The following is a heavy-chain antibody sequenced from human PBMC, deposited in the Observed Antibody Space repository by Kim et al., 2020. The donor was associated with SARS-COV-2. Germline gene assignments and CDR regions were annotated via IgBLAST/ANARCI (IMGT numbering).Heavy chain of an antibody. D-gene: IGHD2-15*01. V-gene: IGHV3-30*04. CDR1: GFTFSSYA. CDR2: ISYDGSNK. CDR3: ARDFRARLYCSGGSCYSVIY. J-gene: IGHJ4*02. Sequence: GGSLRLSCAASGFTFSSYAMHWVRQAPGKGLEWVAVISYDGSNKYYADSVKGRFTISRDNSKNTLYLQMNSLRAEDTAVYYCARDFRARLYCSGGSCYSVIYWGQGTLVTVSS.